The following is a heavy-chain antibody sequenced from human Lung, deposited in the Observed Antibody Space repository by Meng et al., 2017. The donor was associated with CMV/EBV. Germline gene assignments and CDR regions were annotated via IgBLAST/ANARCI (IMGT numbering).Heavy chain of an antibody. D-gene: IGHD3-10*01. Sequence: SXXVSWKASGGSFSTYSISWVRQAPGQGLEWMGRITPILGTANYSQKFQGRVTITADKSTSKDYMELSSLRSEDTAVYYCAREGTPLVLGGQGKLVTVSS. CDR2: ITPILGTA. J-gene: IGHJ4*02. CDR1: GGSFSTYS. V-gene: IGHV1-69*08. CDR3: AREGTPLVL.